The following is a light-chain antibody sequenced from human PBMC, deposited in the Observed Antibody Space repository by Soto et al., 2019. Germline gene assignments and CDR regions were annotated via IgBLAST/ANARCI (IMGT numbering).Light chain of an antibody. CDR3: QQYGSSLLT. CDR1: QSVSSSY. Sequence: EIVLTQSPGTLSLSPGERATLSCRASQSVSSSYLAWYQQKPGQAPRLLIYGASSRATGIPDRFSGSGSGTAVTRTISRLEPEDFAVYYCQQYGSSLLTFGGGIKVEIK. V-gene: IGKV3-20*01. J-gene: IGKJ4*01. CDR2: GAS.